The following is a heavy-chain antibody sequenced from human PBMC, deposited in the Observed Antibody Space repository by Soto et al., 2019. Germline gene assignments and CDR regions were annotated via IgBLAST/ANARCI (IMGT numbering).Heavy chain of an antibody. D-gene: IGHD6-13*01. J-gene: IGHJ4*02. CDR2: IYSGGST. Sequence: GGSLRLSCAAPGFTVSSNYMSSVRQAPGKGLEWVSVIYSGGSTYYADSVKGRFTISRDDSKSIAYLQMNSLKTEDTAVYYCTRDPRIAAAGPFDYWGQGTLVTVSS. V-gene: IGHV3-66*01. CDR1: GFTVSSNY. CDR3: TRDPRIAAAGPFDY.